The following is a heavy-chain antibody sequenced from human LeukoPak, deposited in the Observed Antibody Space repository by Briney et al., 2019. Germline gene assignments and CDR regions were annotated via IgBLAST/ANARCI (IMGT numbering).Heavy chain of an antibody. V-gene: IGHV3-48*04. J-gene: IGHJ4*02. Sequence: GGSLRLSCAASGFTFSSYAMHWVRQAPGKGLEWVAYIISSSSIIYYADSVKGRFTISRDNAKNSLYLQMNSLRVEDTAVYYCASGTTRLDYFDYWGQGALVTVSS. CDR2: IISSSSII. CDR3: ASGTTRLDYFDY. CDR1: GFTFSSYA. D-gene: IGHD1-1*01.